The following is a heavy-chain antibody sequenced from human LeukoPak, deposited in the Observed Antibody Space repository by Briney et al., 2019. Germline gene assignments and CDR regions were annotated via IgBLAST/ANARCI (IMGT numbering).Heavy chain of an antibody. CDR2: IYHSGRT. J-gene: IGHJ4*02. CDR3: ARGGITMVRGAYAPLAIDY. V-gene: IGHV4-38-2*02. CDR1: GYSISSGYY. D-gene: IGHD3-10*01. Sequence: SETLSLTCTVSGYSISSGYYWGWIRQPPGKGLEWIGSIYHSGRTFYNPSLKSRVTISVDTSKNQFSLKLTSVTAADTAVYYCARGGITMVRGAYAPLAIDYWGQGTLVTVSS.